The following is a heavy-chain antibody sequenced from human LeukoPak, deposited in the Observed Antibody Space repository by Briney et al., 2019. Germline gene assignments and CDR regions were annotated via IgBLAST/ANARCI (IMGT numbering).Heavy chain of an antibody. D-gene: IGHD3-10*01. CDR2: IYYSGST. CDR3: ARDPQNYGSGSYD. Sequence: SQTLSLTCTVSGGSISSGGYYWSWIRQHPGKGLEWIGYIYYSGSTYYNPSLKSRVTISVDTSKNQFSLKLSSVTAADTAEYYCARDPQNYGSGSYDWGQGTLVTVSS. J-gene: IGHJ4*02. CDR1: GGSISSGGYY. V-gene: IGHV4-31*03.